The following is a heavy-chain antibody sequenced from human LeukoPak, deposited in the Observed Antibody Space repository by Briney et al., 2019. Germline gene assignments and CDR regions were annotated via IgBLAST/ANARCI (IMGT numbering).Heavy chain of an antibody. CDR3: ASLPYYYDSSGYPTFYFDY. CDR1: GGSISSGGYS. D-gene: IGHD3-22*01. J-gene: IGHJ4*02. V-gene: IGHV4-30-2*01. CDR2: IYHSGST. Sequence: SETLSLTCAVSGGSISSGGYSWSWIRQPPGKGLEWIGYIYHSGSTSYNPSLKSRVTISVDRSKNQFSLKLSSVTAADTAVYYCASLPYYYDSSGYPTFYFDYWGQGTLVTVSS.